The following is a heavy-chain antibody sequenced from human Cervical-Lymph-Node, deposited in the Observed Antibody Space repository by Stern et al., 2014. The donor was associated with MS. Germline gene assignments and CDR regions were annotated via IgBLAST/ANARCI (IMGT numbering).Heavy chain of an antibody. CDR3: ARLGIASRPYFYGMDV. Sequence: QVQLQESGPGLVKPSQTLSLTCTVSGDSVSSGSHYWSWVRQPAGKGLEWIGRIYPSGTPIYTPSLKFRLTISLDTSKTLFSLRLVSVTATDTAVYYCARLGIASRPYFYGMDVWCQGTTVIVSS. CDR2: IYPSGTP. V-gene: IGHV4-61*02. CDR1: GDSVSSGSHY. D-gene: IGHD6-6*01. J-gene: IGHJ6*02.